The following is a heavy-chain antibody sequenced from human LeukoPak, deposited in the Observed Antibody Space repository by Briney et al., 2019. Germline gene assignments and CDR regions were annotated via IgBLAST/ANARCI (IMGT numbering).Heavy chain of an antibody. CDR1: GYTFTSYA. J-gene: IGHJ4*02. CDR2: INAGNGNT. V-gene: IGHV1-3*01. D-gene: IGHD4-23*01. CDR3: ARGYGGNSGGY. Sequence: VASVKVSCKASGYTFTSYAMHWVRQAPGQRLEWMGWINAGNGNTKYSQKFQGRVTITRDASASTAYMELSSLRSEDTAVYYCARGYGGNSGGYWGQGTLVTVSS.